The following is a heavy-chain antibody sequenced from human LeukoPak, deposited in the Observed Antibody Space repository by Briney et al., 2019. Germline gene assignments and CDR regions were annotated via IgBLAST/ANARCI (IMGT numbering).Heavy chain of an antibody. V-gene: IGHV3-48*01. CDR3: ARDRLTSGSYFFDY. CDR1: AFTFSDYS. CDR2: ISGRSSTI. J-gene: IGHJ4*02. D-gene: IGHD1-26*01. Sequence: PGGSLRLSCAASAFTFSDYSTNWVRQAPGKGLEWISYISGRSSTIYYADSVRGRFTISRDNAKNSMYLQMNSLRAEGTAVYYCARDRLTSGSYFFDYWGQGTLVTVSS.